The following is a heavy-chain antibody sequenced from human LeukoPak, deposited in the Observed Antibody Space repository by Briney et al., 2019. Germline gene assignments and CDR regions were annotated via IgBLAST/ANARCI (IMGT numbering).Heavy chain of an antibody. J-gene: IGHJ6*02. D-gene: IGHD4-23*01. CDR1: GYTFINYY. CDR3: ARDNYGGTPHPVYGMDV. V-gene: IGHV1-46*01. CDR2: INPSGGNT. Sequence: ASVKVSCKASGYTFINYYIHWVRQAPGQGLEWVGIINPSGGNTTYAQKFQGRVTITADKSTSTAYMELSSLRSEDTAVYYCARDNYGGTPHPVYGMDVWGEGNTVTVSS.